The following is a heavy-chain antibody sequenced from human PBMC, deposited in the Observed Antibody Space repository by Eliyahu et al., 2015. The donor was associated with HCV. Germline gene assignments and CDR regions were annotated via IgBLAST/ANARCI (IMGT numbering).Heavy chain of an antibody. CDR1: GFTFSHLA. Sequence: QVQLVESGGGVVQPGMSLRLSCAVSGFTFSHLAMXWXRQSPDKGLGWVAXISXDGSDHYHADSLKGRFTISRDNSKSTLYLQISSLRPDDTAVYYCARDLNTDYTNPYWAHNFFDPWGQGTLVTVSS. V-gene: IGHV3-30*03. CDR2: ISXDGSDH. D-gene: IGHD4-11*01. J-gene: IGHJ5*02. CDR3: ARDLNTDYTNPYWAHNFFDP.